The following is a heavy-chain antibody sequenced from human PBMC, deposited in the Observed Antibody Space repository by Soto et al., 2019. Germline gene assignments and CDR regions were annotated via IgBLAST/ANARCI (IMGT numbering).Heavy chain of an antibody. J-gene: IGHJ4*02. CDR1: GGSISSGDYY. CDR2: IYYSGST. CDR3: ARGRWGITGTKISQNFDC. D-gene: IGHD1-7*01. Sequence: SETLSLTCTVSGGSISSGDYYWSWIRQPPGKGLEWIGYIYYSGSTYYNPSLKSRVTISVDTSKNQFSLKLSSVTAADTAVYYCARGRWGITGTKISQNFDCWGQGTLVTVSS. V-gene: IGHV4-30-4*02.